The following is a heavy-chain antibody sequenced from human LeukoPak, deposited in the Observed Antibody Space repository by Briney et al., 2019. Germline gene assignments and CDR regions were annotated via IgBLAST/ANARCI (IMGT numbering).Heavy chain of an antibody. CDR3: ARDIASCSGGTCYDIRFDP. CDR2: ISGDSRNI. Sequence: GGSLRLSCAASGFTFSPYSMNWVRQAPGKGLEWLSYISGDSRNIYYADSVRGRFTISRDNAKNSLYLQMNSLRAEDTGVYYCARDIASCSGGTCYDIRFDPWGQGTLVTVYS. CDR1: GFTFSPYS. D-gene: IGHD2-15*01. V-gene: IGHV3-48*01. J-gene: IGHJ5*02.